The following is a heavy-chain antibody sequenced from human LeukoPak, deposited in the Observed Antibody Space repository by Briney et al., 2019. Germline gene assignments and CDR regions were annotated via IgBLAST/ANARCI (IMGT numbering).Heavy chain of an antibody. CDR3: AREMGGSYFDY. D-gene: IGHD1-26*01. CDR2: ISYDGSNK. V-gene: IGHV3-30-3*01. Sequence: GGSLRLSCAASGFTFSSYAMHWVHQAPGKGLEWVAVISYDGSNKYYADSVKGRFTISRDNSMNTLYLQMNSLRAEDTAVYYCAREMGGSYFDYWGQGTLVTVSS. CDR1: GFTFSSYA. J-gene: IGHJ4*02.